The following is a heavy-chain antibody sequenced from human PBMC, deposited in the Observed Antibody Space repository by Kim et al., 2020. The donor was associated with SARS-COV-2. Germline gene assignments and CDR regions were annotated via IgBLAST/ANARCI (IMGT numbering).Heavy chain of an antibody. CDR1: GGSFSSYN. J-gene: IGHJ4*01. CDR2: INHSGST. V-gene: IGHV4-34*01. CDR3: AGKIRQYSSLSWWVYSID. D-gene: IGHD6-6*01. Sequence: SETLSLTCAVSGGSFSSYNWSWIRQPPGKGLEGIGEINHSGSTNYNPSPKSRVTISLDKSTNNFFLMLSSVTAAATAAVYCAGKIRQYSSLSWWVYSID.